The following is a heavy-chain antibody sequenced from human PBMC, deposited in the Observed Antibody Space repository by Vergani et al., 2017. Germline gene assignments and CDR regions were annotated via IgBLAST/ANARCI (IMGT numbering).Heavy chain of an antibody. Sequence: EVQLLASGGGLVQPGGSLRLPCAASGFTFSSYAMSWVRQAPGKGLEWVSAISGSGGSTYYADSVKGRFTISRDNSKNTLYLQMNSLRAEDTAVYYCARRGTYMDYDSSGYGDSGQGTLVTVSS. V-gene: IGHV3-23*01. J-gene: IGHJ4*02. CDR1: GFTFSSYA. CDR3: ARRGTYMDYDSSGYGD. D-gene: IGHD3-22*01. CDR2: ISGSGGST.